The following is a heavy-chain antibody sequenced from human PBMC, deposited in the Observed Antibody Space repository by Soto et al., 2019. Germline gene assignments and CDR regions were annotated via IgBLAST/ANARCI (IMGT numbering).Heavy chain of an antibody. CDR1: GYTFTGYY. V-gene: IGHV1-2*02. D-gene: IGHD4-4*01. CDR2: INPNSGGT. J-gene: IGHJ6*02. Sequence: ASVKVSCKASGYTFTGYYMHWVRQAPGQGLEWMGWINPNSGGTNYAQKFQGRVTMTRGTSISTAYMELSRLRSDDTAVYYCARLLKPDYSNYRYYGMDVWGQGTTVTVSS. CDR3: ARLLKPDYSNYRYYGMDV.